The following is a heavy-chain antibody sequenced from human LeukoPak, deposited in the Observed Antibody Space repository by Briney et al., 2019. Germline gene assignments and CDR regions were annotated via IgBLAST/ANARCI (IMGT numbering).Heavy chain of an antibody. D-gene: IGHD3-22*01. CDR3: ARDYDSSGYYSGY. CDR1: GYTFTGYY. Sequence: ASVKVSCKASGYTFTGYYMHWVRQAPGQGLEWMGWINPNSGGTNYAQKFQGRVTMTRDTSISTAYMELSRLRSDDTAVYYCARDYDSSGYYSGYWGQGTLVTVSS. J-gene: IGHJ4*02. CDR2: INPNSGGT. V-gene: IGHV1-2*02.